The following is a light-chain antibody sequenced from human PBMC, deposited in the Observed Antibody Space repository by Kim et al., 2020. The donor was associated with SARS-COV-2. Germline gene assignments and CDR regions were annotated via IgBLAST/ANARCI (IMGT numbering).Light chain of an antibody. CDR2: KAS. J-gene: IGKJ3*01. Sequence: DIQMTQSPSTLSAYVGDRVIITCRASQSLNDWLAWYQHKPGKVPKLLIYKASNLQSWVPSRFSGSGSGTEFTLTISSLQPDDFATYYCQQYETYSFTFGPGTKVDIK. V-gene: IGKV1-5*03. CDR1: QSLNDW. CDR3: QQYETYSFT.